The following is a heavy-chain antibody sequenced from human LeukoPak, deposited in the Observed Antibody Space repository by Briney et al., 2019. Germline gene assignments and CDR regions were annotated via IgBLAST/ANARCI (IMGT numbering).Heavy chain of an antibody. CDR1: GYSFTSYW. CDR2: IYPGDSDT. V-gene: IGHV5-51*01. D-gene: IGHD2-2*01. Sequence: GESLKISCKGSGYSFTSYWIGWVRQMPGKGLEWMGIIYPGDSDTRYSPSFQGQVTISADKSISTAYLQWSSLKASDTAMYYCARLSDPFNIVVVPAAIESAFDIWGQGTMVTVSS. J-gene: IGHJ3*02. CDR3: ARLSDPFNIVVVPAAIESAFDI.